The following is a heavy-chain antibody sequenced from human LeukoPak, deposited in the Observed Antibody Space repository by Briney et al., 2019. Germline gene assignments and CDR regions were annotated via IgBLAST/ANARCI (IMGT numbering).Heavy chain of an antibody. V-gene: IGHV3-53*04. D-gene: IGHD2-2*01. Sequence: GGSLRLSCAASGVTVSSNYMSWVRQAPGKGLEWVSDIYSGGSTYYADSVKGRFTISRHNSKNTLYLQMNSLRAEDTAVYYCAREACSSTSCYGGFDYWGQGTLVTVSS. CDR1: GVTVSSNY. CDR3: AREACSSTSCYGGFDY. CDR2: IYSGGST. J-gene: IGHJ4*02.